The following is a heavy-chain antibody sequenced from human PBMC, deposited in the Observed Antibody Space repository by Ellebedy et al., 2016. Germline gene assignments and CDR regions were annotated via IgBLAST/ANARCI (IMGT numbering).Heavy chain of an antibody. CDR3: AREEAYCGGDCYSSDY. CDR2: IYYSGST. J-gene: IGHJ4*02. Sequence: SETLSLXXTVSGGSISSSSYYWGWIRQPPGKGLEWIGSIYYSGSTYYNPSLKSRVTISVDTSKNQFSLKLSSVTAADTAVYYCAREEAYCGGDCYSSDYWGQGTLVTVSS. V-gene: IGHV4-39*07. D-gene: IGHD2-21*02. CDR1: GGSISSSSYY.